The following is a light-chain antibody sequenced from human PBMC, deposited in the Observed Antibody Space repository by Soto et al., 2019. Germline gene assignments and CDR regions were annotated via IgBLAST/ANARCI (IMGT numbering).Light chain of an antibody. V-gene: IGLV2-14*03. CDR3: CSYTRSSTVV. CDR1: SSDVGGYNY. Sequence: QSALTQPASVSGSPGQSITISCTGTSSDVGGYNYVSWYQQHPGKAPKVKIYDVSSRPSGVSNRFSGSKSGNTASLTISGLQAEDEADYYCCSYTRSSTVVFGGGTKVTVL. J-gene: IGLJ2*01. CDR2: DVS.